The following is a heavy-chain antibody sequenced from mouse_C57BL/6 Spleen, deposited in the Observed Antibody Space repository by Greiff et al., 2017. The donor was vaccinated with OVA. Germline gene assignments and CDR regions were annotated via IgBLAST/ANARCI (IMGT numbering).Heavy chain of an antibody. D-gene: IGHD1-1*01. Sequence: QVQLQQPGAELVRPGTSVKLSCKASGYTFTSYWMHWVKQRPGQGLEWIGVIDPSDSYTNYTQQFKGKATLTVDTSSSTAYMQLSSLTSEDSAVDYWARRPTVVAGAMDYWGQGTSVTVSS. CDR3: ARRPTVVAGAMDY. J-gene: IGHJ4*01. CDR2: IDPSDSYT. CDR1: GYTFTSYW. V-gene: IGHV1-59*01.